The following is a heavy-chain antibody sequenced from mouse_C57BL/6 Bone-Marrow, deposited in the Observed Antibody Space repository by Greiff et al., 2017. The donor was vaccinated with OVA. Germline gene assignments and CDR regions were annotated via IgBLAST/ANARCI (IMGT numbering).Heavy chain of an antibody. V-gene: IGHV1-50*01. Sequence: QVQLQQPGAELVKPGASVKLSCKASGYTFTSYWMQWVKQRPGQGLEWIGEIDPSDSYTNYNQKFKGKATLTVDTSSSTAYMQLSSLTSEDSAVYYGAGQLRQEGWYFDVWGTGTTVTVSS. D-gene: IGHD2-4*01. J-gene: IGHJ1*03. CDR2: IDPSDSYT. CDR1: GYTFTSYW. CDR3: AGQLRQEGWYFDV.